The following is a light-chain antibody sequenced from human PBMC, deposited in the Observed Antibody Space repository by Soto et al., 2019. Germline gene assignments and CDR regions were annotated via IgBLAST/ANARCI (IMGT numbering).Light chain of an antibody. CDR3: QSYDSSLSGYV. V-gene: IGLV1-40*01. J-gene: IGLJ1*01. Sequence: IFCTRSSSNIGAGYDVHWYQQLPGTAPKLLIYGNSNRPSGVPDRFSGSKSGTSASLAITGLQAEDEADYYCQSYDSSLSGYVFGTGTKVTVL. CDR2: GNS. CDR1: SSNIGAGYD.